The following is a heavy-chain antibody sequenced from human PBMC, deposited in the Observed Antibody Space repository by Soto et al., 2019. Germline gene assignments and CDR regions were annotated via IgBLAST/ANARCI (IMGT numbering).Heavy chain of an antibody. Sequence: SLRLSCAASGFTFSNPWVSWVRQASGEGLEWVGRIKSKTDGGTTDYAAPVKGRFTISRDDSKNTLYLQMNSLKTEDTAVYYCTTVPVAAAGIFFHYWGQGTLVTVSS. CDR1: GFTFSNPW. CDR2: IKSKTDGGTT. V-gene: IGHV3-15*01. CDR3: TTVPVAAAGIFFHY. D-gene: IGHD6-13*01. J-gene: IGHJ4*02.